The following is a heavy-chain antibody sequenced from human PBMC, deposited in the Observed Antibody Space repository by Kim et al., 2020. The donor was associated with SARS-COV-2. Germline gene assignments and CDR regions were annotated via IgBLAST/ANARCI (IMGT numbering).Heavy chain of an antibody. D-gene: IGHD1-20*01. Sequence: SVKVSCKASGGIFSLYAISWVRKAPGQGLEWMGGTIPIYRTTNYAQKFQGRVSITADESTTTAYLELSSLTSEDTAMYFCAKDGITGASSPIDGFDVWGQGTMVALSS. V-gene: IGHV1-69*13. CDR1: GGIFSLYA. CDR2: TIPIYRTT. J-gene: IGHJ3*01. CDR3: AKDGITGASSPIDGFDV.